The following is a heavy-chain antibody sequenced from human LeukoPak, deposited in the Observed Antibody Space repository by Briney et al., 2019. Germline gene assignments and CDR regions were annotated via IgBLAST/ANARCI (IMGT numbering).Heavy chain of an antibody. CDR1: GFTFDDYA. V-gene: IGHV3-9*01. CDR3: SRGVVSAWGNDY. CDR2: IRGDGGDI. J-gene: IGHJ4*02. D-gene: IGHD3-16*01. Sequence: PGRSLRLSCAASGFTFDDYAMHWVRQAPGKGLMWVSRIRGDGGDISFADSVQGRFTISRDNAINTLYLQMNSLRTEDTAVYYCSRGVVSAWGNDYWGQGTLVTVSS.